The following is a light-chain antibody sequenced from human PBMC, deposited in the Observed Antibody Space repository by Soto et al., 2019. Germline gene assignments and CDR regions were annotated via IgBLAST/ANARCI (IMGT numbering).Light chain of an antibody. V-gene: IGLV2-8*01. Sequence: QSALTQPPSASGSPGQSVTISCTGTSSDVGGYNYVSWYQQHPGKVPKLMIYEVTKRPSGVPDRFSGSKSGNTASLTVSGLQTEDEADYYCSSYAGTAYVFGTGIKLTVL. J-gene: IGLJ1*01. CDR2: EVT. CDR1: SSDVGGYNY. CDR3: SSYAGTAYV.